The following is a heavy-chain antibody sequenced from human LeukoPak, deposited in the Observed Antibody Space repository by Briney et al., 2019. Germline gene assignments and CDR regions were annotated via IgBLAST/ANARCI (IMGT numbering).Heavy chain of an antibody. V-gene: IGHV3-30*18. CDR2: ISFEGRNK. J-gene: IGHJ4*02. CDR1: GFTFSSFA. Sequence: SGKSLRLSCAASGFTFSSFAMHWVRQAPGKGLEWVAVISFEGRNKYYADSLKGRFTISRDNSKNTLYLQMNSLRGEDTAVYYCAKDTGYSGYDGTGDNWGQGTLVTVSS. D-gene: IGHD5-12*01. CDR3: AKDTGYSGYDGTGDN.